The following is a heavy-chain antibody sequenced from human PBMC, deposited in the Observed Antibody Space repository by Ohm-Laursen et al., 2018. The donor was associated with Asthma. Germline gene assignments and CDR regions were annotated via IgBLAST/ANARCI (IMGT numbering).Heavy chain of an antibody. V-gene: IGHV3-21*01. J-gene: IGHJ6*02. Sequence: SLRLSCSASGFTFSSYSMNWVRQAPGKGLEWVSSISSSSSYIYYADSVKGRFTISRDNAKNSLYLQMNSLRAEDTATYYCAKYRVATLAGSLDVWGQGTTVTVSS. CDR1: GFTFSSYS. D-gene: IGHD2-15*01. CDR2: ISSSSSYI. CDR3: AKYRVATLAGSLDV.